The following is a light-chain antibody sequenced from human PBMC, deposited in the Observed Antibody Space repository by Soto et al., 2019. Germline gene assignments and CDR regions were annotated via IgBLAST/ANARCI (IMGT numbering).Light chain of an antibody. CDR1: VSDIGGYNY. J-gene: IGLJ1*01. CDR2: DVW. V-gene: IGLV2-14*03. Sequence: QPPPSQPASVCGFPGQLLTIYCIGTVSDIGGYNYVSWYQQHPGKAPTLMIYDVWARPLGVSHRFSGSKSGNTASLTISGLQGDDEADYYCSSYTADMTYIFGTGTTVTVL. CDR3: SSYTADMTYI.